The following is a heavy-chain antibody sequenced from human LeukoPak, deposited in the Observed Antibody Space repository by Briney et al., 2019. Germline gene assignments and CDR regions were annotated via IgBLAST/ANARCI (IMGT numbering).Heavy chain of an antibody. D-gene: IGHD3-3*01. V-gene: IGHV3-30*03. Sequence: GGSLRLSCAPSGFTFSRHGMHWVRQAPGKGLEWVAIISNDESRRYYAHSVEGRFTISRDNSKNTLYLQMDSLRAEDTAVYYCARDRAWNYFDYWGQGTLVTVSS. CDR3: ARDRAWNYFDY. CDR1: GFTFSRHG. CDR2: ISNDESRR. J-gene: IGHJ4*02.